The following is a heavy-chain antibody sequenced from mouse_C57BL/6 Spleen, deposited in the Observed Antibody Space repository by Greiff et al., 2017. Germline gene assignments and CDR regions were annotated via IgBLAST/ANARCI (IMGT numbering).Heavy chain of an antibody. D-gene: IGHD4-1*01. CDR1: GYTFTDYN. V-gene: IGHV1-22*01. J-gene: IGHJ1*03. CDR2: INPNNGGT. Sequence: EVKLQESGPELVKPGASVKMSCKASGYTFTDYNMHWVKQSHGKSLEWIGYINPNNGGTSYNQKFKGKATLTVNKSSSTAYMELRSLTSEDSAVYYCARKEGGTGYFDVWGTGTTVTVS. CDR3: ARKEGGTGYFDV.